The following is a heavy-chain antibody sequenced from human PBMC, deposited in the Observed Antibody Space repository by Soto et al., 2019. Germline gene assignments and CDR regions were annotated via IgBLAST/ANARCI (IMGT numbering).Heavy chain of an antibody. CDR2: IIPIFGTA. Sequence: QVQLVQSGAEVKKPGSSVKVSCKASGGTFSSYAISWVRQAPGQGLEWMGGIIPIFGTANYAQKFQERVKITSDESTSTVDMELRSLCSEDTGVYYCASDTTGELSLFSAFDIWGQGTMVTVSS. CDR1: GGTFSSYA. CDR3: ASDTTGELSLFSAFDI. D-gene: IGHD3-16*02. V-gene: IGHV1-69*01. J-gene: IGHJ3*02.